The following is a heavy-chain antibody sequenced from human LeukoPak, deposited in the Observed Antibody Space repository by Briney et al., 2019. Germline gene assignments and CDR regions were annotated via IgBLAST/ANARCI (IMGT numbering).Heavy chain of an antibody. Sequence: SETLSLTCTVSGGSISSYYWSWIRQPPGKGLEWIGYIYYSGSTNYNPSLKSRVTISVDTSKNQFSLKLSSVTASDTAVYYCAGGSIAPRPGDYWGQGPLVTASS. D-gene: IGHD6-6*01. CDR1: GGSISSYY. CDR3: AGGSIAPRPGDY. J-gene: IGHJ4*02. CDR2: IYYSGST. V-gene: IGHV4-59*01.